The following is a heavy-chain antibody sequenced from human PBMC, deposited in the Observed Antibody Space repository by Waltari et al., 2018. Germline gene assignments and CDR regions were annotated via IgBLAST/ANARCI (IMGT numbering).Heavy chain of an antibody. J-gene: IGHJ6*02. V-gene: IGHV1-69*13. CDR3: ARSGSGSIQYYYYGMDV. Sequence: QVQLVQSGAEVKKPGSSVTVSCKASGGTFSSYSISWVRQAPGQGLEWMGGIIPIFGTANYAQKFQGRVTITADESTSTAYMELSSLRSEDTAVYYCARSGSGSIQYYYYGMDVWGQGTTVTVSS. CDR1: GGTFSSYS. D-gene: IGHD3-10*01. CDR2: IIPIFGTA.